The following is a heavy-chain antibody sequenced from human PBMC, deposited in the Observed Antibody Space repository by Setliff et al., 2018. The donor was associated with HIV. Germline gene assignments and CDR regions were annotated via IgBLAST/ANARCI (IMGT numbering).Heavy chain of an antibody. J-gene: IGHJ4*02. CDR1: GYSISSNDW. Sequence: SETLSLTCVVSGYSISSNDWWGWIRQSPGKGLEWIGYIHYSGSTYFNPSLKSRVSISTDTSKNQFSLKLTSVTAADTAVYYCASRDTRRYLDDYWGQGTLVTVSS. CDR3: ASRDTRRYLDDY. V-gene: IGHV4-28*01. D-gene: IGHD3-22*01. CDR2: IHYSGST.